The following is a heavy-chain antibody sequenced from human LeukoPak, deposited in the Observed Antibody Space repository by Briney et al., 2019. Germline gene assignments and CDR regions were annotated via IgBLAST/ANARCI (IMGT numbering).Heavy chain of an antibody. CDR1: GGSISSSSYY. J-gene: IGHJ4*02. CDR3: ARERANYYDSSGRPAPRGYYFDY. D-gene: IGHD3-22*01. CDR2: IYYSGST. V-gene: IGHV4-39*07. Sequence: SETLSLTCTVSGGSISSSSYYWGRLRQPPGKGLEWIGSIYYSGSTYYNPSLKSRVTISVDTSKNQFSLKLSSVTAADTAVYYCARERANYYDSSGRPAPRGYYFDYWGQGTLVTVSS.